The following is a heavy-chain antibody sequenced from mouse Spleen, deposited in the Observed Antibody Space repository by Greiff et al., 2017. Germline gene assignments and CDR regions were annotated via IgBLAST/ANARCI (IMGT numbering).Heavy chain of an antibody. CDR2: INSNGGST. J-gene: IGHJ3*01. Sequence: VQLKESGGGLVKPGGSLKLSCAASGFTFSSYAMSWVRQTPEKRLEWVAAINSNGGSTYYPDTVKDRFTISRDNAKNTLYLQMSSLRSEDTALYYCARRSYSYYSYDGSWFAYWGQGTLVTVSA. D-gene: IGHD2-12*01. CDR3: ARRSYSYYSYDGSWFAY. CDR1: GFTFSSYA. V-gene: IGHV5-6-2*01.